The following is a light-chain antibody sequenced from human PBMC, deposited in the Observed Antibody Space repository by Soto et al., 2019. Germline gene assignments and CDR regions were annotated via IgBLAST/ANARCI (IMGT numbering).Light chain of an antibody. CDR2: DVS. CDR1: SSDVGGYNY. CDR3: SSYTSSSTLT. Sequence: QAVVTQPASVSGSPGQSITISCTGTSSDVGGYNYVSWYQQHPGKAPKLMIYDVSYRPSGVSNRFSGSKSGNTASLTISGLQAEDAADYYCSSYTSSSTLTFGTGTKLTVL. V-gene: IGLV2-14*01. J-gene: IGLJ1*01.